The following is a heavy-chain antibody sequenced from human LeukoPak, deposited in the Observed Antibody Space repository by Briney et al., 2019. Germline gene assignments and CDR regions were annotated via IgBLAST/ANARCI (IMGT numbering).Heavy chain of an antibody. J-gene: IGHJ4*02. CDR2: IYYSGST. V-gene: IGHV4-59*12. CDR1: GGSISSYY. CDR3: ARPRRGYSYGVFDY. D-gene: IGHD5-18*01. Sequence: SETLSLTCTVSGGSISSYYWSWIRQPPGKGLEWIGYIYYSGSTNYNPSLKSRVTISVDTSKNQFSLKLSSVTAADTAVYYCARPRRGYSYGVFDYWGQGTLVTVSS.